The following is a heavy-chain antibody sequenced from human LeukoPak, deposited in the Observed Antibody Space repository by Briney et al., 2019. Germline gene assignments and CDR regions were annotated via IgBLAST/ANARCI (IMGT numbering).Heavy chain of an antibody. CDR3: ARDSDYGDSLAAFDI. CDR2: ISSSSSYI. Sequence: GESLKISCQGSGYSFTSYWIGWVRQAPGKGLEWVSSISSSSSYIYYADSVKGRFTISRDNAKNSLYLQMNSLRAEDTAVYYCARDSDYGDSLAAFDIWGQGTMVTVSS. J-gene: IGHJ3*02. D-gene: IGHD4-17*01. V-gene: IGHV3-21*01. CDR1: GYSFTSYW.